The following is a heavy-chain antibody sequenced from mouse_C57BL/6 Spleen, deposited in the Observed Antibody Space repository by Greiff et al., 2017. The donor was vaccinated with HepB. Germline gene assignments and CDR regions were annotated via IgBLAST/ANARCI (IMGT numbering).Heavy chain of an antibody. CDR3: ARNDYYGSSPFAY. J-gene: IGHJ3*01. CDR2: INPSTGGT. D-gene: IGHD1-1*01. Sequence: EVKLQESGPELVKPGASVKISCKASGYSFTGYYMNWVKQSPEKSLEWIGEINPSTGGTTYNQKFKAKATLTVDKSSSTAYMQLKSLTSEDSAVYYCARNDYYGSSPFAYWGQGTLVTVSA. CDR1: GYSFTGYY. V-gene: IGHV1-42*01.